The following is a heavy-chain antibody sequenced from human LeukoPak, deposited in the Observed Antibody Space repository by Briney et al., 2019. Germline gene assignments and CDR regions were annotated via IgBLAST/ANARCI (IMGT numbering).Heavy chain of an antibody. D-gene: IGHD3-9*01. J-gene: IGHJ6*02. CDR1: GYTFTGYY. CDR2: INPNSGGT. V-gene: IGHV1-2*02. Sequence: ASVKVSCKASGYTFTGYYMHWVRQAPGQGLEWMGWINPNSGGTNYAQEFQGRVTMTRDTSISTAYMELSRLRSDDTAVYYCASQYYDILTGYYISGPYGMDVWGQGTTVTVSS. CDR3: ASQYYDILTGYYISGPYGMDV.